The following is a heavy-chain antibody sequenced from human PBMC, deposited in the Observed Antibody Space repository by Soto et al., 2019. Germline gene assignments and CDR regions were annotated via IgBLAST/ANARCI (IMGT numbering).Heavy chain of an antibody. CDR1: GFTFSSYG. CDR2: IWYDGSNK. J-gene: IGHJ4*02. Sequence: GGSLRLSCAASGFTFSSYGMHWVRQAPGKGLEWVAVIWYDGSNKYYADSVKGRFTISRDNSKNTLYLQMNSLRAEDTAVYYCASSIAAADFYYWGQGTLVTVSS. V-gene: IGHV3-33*01. CDR3: ASSIAAADFYY. D-gene: IGHD6-13*01.